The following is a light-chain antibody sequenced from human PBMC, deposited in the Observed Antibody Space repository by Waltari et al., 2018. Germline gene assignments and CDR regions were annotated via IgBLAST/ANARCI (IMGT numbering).Light chain of an antibody. CDR3: QQRDNWPRT. CDR2: DAS. CDR1: QSISRY. J-gene: IGKJ1*01. Sequence: IVLTQSPATLSLSPGARAALSCRASQSISRYLAWDQQKPGQAPRLLIYDASNMATVIPARFSGRGSGTDFTLSITTLEPEDFAVYYCQQRDNWPRTFGQGTRVEV. V-gene: IGKV3-11*01.